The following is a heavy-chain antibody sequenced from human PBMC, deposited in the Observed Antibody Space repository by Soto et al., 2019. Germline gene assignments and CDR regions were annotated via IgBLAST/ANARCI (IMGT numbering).Heavy chain of an antibody. V-gene: IGHV1-69*13. CDR3: ARDLSGQQLVGFAP. CDR1: GGTFSSYA. CDR2: VIPIFGKA. Sequence: SVKVCCKASGGTFSSYALSWVRQAPGPGLEWIGGVIPIFGKANYAQKFQGRGTIRAGHSPSPAPMELSTLRFEDTAVYYCARDLSGQQLVGFAPARQGTLVTVSS. D-gene: IGHD6-13*01. J-gene: IGHJ5*02.